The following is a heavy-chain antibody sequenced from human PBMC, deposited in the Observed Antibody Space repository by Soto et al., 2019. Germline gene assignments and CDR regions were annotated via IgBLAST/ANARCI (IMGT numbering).Heavy chain of an antibody. CDR3: AHSSYCTNGVCYLLFDY. J-gene: IGHJ4*02. V-gene: IGHV2-5*02. D-gene: IGHD2-8*01. Sequence: SGPTLVNPTQTLTLTCTFSGFSLSTSGVGVGWIRQPPGKALEWLALIYWDDDKRYSPSLKSRLTITKDTSKNQVVLTMTNMDPVDTATYFCAHSSYCTNGVCYLLFDYWGQGTLVTVSS. CDR1: GFSLSTSGVG. CDR2: IYWDDDK.